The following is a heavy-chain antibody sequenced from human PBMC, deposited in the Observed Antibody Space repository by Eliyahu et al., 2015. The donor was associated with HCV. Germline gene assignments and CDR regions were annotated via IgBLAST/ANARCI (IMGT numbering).Heavy chain of an antibody. Sequence: QVQLVESGGGVVQPGRSLRLSCAASGFTFSSYAMHWVRQAPGKGLGWVAVISYDGSNKYYADSVKGRFTISRDNSKNTLYLQMNSLRAEDTAVYYCASDYGDLYYFDYWGQGTLVTVSS. CDR1: GFTFSSYA. D-gene: IGHD4-17*01. J-gene: IGHJ4*02. CDR3: ASDYGDLYYFDY. CDR2: ISYDGSNK. V-gene: IGHV3-30-3*01.